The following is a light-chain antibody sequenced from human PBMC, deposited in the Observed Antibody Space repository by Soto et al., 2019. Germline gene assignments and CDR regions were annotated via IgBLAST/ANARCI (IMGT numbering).Light chain of an antibody. CDR3: SSYAGSNYV. V-gene: IGLV2-8*01. Sequence: QSALTQPPSASGSPGQSVTISCTGTSSDVGGYNYVSWYQQHPGKAPKHMIYEVSKRPSGVPDRFSGSKSGNTASLTVSGLQAEDEADYYCSSYAGSNYVFGTGTKLTVL. CDR1: SSDVGGYNY. CDR2: EVS. J-gene: IGLJ1*01.